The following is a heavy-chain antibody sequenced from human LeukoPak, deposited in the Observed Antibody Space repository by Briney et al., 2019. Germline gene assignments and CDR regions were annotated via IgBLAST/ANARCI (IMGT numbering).Heavy chain of an antibody. J-gene: IGHJ5*02. V-gene: IGHV3-66*01. D-gene: IGHD6-13*01. CDR3: ARDPPAEAINTYA. CDR1: GVTDSNNY. Sequence: GGSLRLSCAASGVTDSNNYMRWLPKAPGKAPEGVSLIYSGGDTFYADAVKGRFTISRDGSKNTLYLQMNRLRAEDTAVHYYARDPPAEAINTYAWGQGTLVTVSS. CDR2: IYSGGDT.